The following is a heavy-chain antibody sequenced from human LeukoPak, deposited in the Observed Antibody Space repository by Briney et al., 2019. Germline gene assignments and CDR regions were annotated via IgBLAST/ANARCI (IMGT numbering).Heavy chain of an antibody. J-gene: IGHJ4*02. CDR1: GYTFTDYY. V-gene: IGHV1-2*02. Sequence: ASVKVSCKASGYTFTDYYMHWVRQAPGQGLEWMGWINPNSGGTNYAQKFQGRVTMTRDTSISTAYMELSRLRSDDTAVYYCARVGETVTTYDYWGQGTLVTVSS. CDR3: ARVGETVTTYDY. D-gene: IGHD4-11*01. CDR2: INPNSGGT.